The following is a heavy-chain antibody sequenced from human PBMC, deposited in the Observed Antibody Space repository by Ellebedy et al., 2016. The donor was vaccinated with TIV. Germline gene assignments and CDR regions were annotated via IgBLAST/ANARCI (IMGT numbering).Heavy chain of an antibody. V-gene: IGHV4-34*01. J-gene: IGHJ6*02. Sequence: SETLSLTXAVYGGSFSGYYWSWIRQPPGKGLEWIGEINHSGSTNYNPSLKSRVTISVDTSKNQFSLKLSSVTAADTAVYYCAREGYGMDVWGQGTTVTVSS. CDR2: INHSGST. CDR1: GGSFSGYY. CDR3: AREGYGMDV.